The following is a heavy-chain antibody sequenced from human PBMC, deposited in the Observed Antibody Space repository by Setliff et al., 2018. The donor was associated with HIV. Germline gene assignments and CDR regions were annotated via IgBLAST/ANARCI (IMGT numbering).Heavy chain of an antibody. J-gene: IGHJ4*02. CDR1: GGSLSGHY. V-gene: IGHV4-34*01. D-gene: IGHD3-22*01. Sequence: ETLSLTCAVYGGSLSGHYWTWIRQPPGEGLEWIGEINHSGKTNYNPSLKSRVTISAETSKNQFSLRLSSVTAADTAVYYYDSSGYPIGIRFDYWGQGTLVTVSS. CDR3: DSSGYPIGIRFDY. CDR2: INHSGKT.